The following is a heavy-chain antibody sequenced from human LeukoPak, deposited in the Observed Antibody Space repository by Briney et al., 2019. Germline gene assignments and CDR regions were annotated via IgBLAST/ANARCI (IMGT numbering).Heavy chain of an antibody. CDR3: ARDLFRGANWFDP. D-gene: IGHD3-10*01. CDR2: INPNSGCT. J-gene: IGHJ5*02. Sequence: GASVNVSCKASGYTFTGYYIHGVRQAPAQGLEWMGWINPNSGCTNYAQKIQGRVTMTRDTSISTAYMELSRLRSDATAVYYCARDLFRGANWFDPWGPGTLVTVSS. CDR1: GYTFTGYY. V-gene: IGHV1-2*02.